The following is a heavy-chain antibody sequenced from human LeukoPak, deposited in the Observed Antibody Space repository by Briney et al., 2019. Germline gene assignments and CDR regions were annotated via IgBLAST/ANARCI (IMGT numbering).Heavy chain of an antibody. Sequence: ASVKVSCKASGYTFSSYDINWVRQATGQGLEWMGWLNPISGYAGYAQNFQGRVTMTGNTAISTAYMELSSLKSDDAAVYYCARGDRLYTSSWSSLAFDIWGQGTMVTVSS. D-gene: IGHD6-13*01. CDR1: GYTFSSYD. CDR3: ARGDRLYTSSWSSLAFDI. CDR2: LNPISGYA. V-gene: IGHV1-8*01. J-gene: IGHJ3*02.